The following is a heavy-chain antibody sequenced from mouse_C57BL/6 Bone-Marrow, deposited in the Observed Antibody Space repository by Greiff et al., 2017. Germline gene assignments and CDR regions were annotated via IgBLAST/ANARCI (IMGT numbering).Heavy chain of an antibody. J-gene: IGHJ2*01. D-gene: IGHD2-1*01. CDR2: IDPSDSET. V-gene: IGHV1-52*01. CDR3: ARSGGNYVFFDY. Sequence: QVQLQQPGAELVRPGSSVKLSCKASGYTFTSYWMHWVKQRPIQGLEWIGNIDPSDSETHYNQKFKDKATLTVDKSSSTAYMHLSSLTSVDSAVYYCARSGGNYVFFDYWGQGTTLTVSS. CDR1: GYTFTSYW.